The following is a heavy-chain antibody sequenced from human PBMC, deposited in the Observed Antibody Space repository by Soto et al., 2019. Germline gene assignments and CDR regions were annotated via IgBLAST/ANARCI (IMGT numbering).Heavy chain of an antibody. CDR1: GFTFSTYP. CDR3: AKPPVITASYYYYDIDV. V-gene: IGHV3-23*01. J-gene: IGHJ6*02. D-gene: IGHD4-4*01. Sequence: GESLRLSCAASGFTFSTYPMSWVRQAPGKGLEWVSGISGSGISTYYTDSVKGRFTISRDNSKNTVFLQINSLRDEDTAVYYCAKPPVITASYYYYDIDVWGQGTTVTVSS. CDR2: ISGSGIST.